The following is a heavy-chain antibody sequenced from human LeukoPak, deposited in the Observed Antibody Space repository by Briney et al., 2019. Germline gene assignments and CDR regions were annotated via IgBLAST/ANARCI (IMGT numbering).Heavy chain of an antibody. D-gene: IGHD7-27*01. CDR2: INSGGSGT. CDR1: GFAFSSNW. V-gene: IGHV3-74*01. Sequence: AGSLRLSCAASGFAFSSNWMHWVRQTPGKGLVWVSRINSGGSGTSYADSVEGRFTISRDNAKNTLYLQMNSLKGEDTAVYYCATSLGPLTEYWGQGTLVTVSS. J-gene: IGHJ4*02. CDR3: ATSLGPLTEY.